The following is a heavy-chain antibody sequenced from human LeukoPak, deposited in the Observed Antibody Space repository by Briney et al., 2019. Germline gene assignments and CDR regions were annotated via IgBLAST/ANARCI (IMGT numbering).Heavy chain of an antibody. Sequence: PGGSLRLSCAASGFNFSIYGMHWVRQAPGKGLEWVGFMRFHGRNQYYADSVKGRFTLSRDNAKNILFLQMNSLRSEDTAIYYCAKASGYVVIRSLEWPRLLDSWGQGTLVTVSS. J-gene: IGHJ4*02. CDR1: GFNFSIYG. V-gene: IGHV3-30*02. CDR3: AKASGYVVIRSLEWPRLLDS. D-gene: IGHD3-3*01. CDR2: MRFHGRNQ.